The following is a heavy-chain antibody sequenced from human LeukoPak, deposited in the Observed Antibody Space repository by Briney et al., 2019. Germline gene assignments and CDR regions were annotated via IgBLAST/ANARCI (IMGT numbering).Heavy chain of an antibody. CDR2: IIPIFGTA. CDR1: GGTFSSYA. CDR3: ARDADYYGSGSPGTMVDY. V-gene: IGHV1-69*05. Sequence: GASVKVSCKPSGGTFSSYAISWVRQAPGQGLEWMGGIIPIFGTANYAQKFQGRVTITTDESTSTAYMELSSLRSEDTAVYYCARDADYYGSGSPGTMVDYWGQGTLVTVSS. D-gene: IGHD3-10*01. J-gene: IGHJ4*02.